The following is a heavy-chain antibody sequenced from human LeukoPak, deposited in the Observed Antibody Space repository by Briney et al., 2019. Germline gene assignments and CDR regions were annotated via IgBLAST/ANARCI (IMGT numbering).Heavy chain of an antibody. J-gene: IGHJ6*03. Sequence: GGSLRLSCAASGVTVSSNYMSWVRQAPGKGLEWVSVIYSSVSTYYADSVKGRFTISRDNSKNTLYLQMKSLRAEDTAVYYCARDLSEYSSSYPSYYYYMDVWGKGTTVTVSS. CDR2: IYSSVST. D-gene: IGHD6-6*01. CDR3: ARDLSEYSSSYPSYYYYMDV. V-gene: IGHV3-53*01. CDR1: GVTVSSNY.